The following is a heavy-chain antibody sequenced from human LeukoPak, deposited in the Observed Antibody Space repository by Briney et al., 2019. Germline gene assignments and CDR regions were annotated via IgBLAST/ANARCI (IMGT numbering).Heavy chain of an antibody. J-gene: IGHJ4*02. CDR2: ISAYNGNT. D-gene: IGHD3-10*01. CDR3: ARAPYYYGSGNPDY. Sequence: GASVKVSCKASGYTFTGYYMHWVRQAPGQGLEWMGWISAYNGNTNYAQKLQGRVTMTTDTSTSTAYMELRSLRSDDTAVYYCARAPYYYGSGNPDYWGQGTLVTVSS. V-gene: IGHV1-18*04. CDR1: GYTFTGYY.